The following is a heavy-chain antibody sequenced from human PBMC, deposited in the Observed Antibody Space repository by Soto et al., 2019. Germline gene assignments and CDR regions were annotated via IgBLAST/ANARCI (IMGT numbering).Heavy chain of an antibody. D-gene: IGHD2-21*01. J-gene: IGHJ4*02. CDR2: IRSSSTT. V-gene: IGHV3-48*04. Sequence: EVPLVESGGGSVLPGGSLRLSCTASGFTFSQYGLNWVRQAPGKGLEWVAFIRSSSTTEYADSVRGRFTIYRDNAKNSLYLQMNSLRAEDTAIYYCAREVGHIDSWGQGTLVTVSS. CDR3: AREVGHIDS. CDR1: GFTFSQYG.